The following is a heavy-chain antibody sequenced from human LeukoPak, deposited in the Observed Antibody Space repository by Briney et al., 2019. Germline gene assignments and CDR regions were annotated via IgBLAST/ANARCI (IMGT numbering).Heavy chain of an antibody. D-gene: IGHD3-10*01. CDR2: ISAYNGNT. CDR3: ARDGDYYGSGSYLDY. CDR1: GYTFTSYG. J-gene: IGHJ4*02. V-gene: IGHV1-18*01. Sequence: ASVKVSCKASGYTFTSYGISWVREAPGQELEWMGWISAYNGNTNYAQKLQGRVTMTTDTSTSTAYMELRSLRSDDTAVYYCARDGDYYGSGSYLDYWGQGTLVTVSS.